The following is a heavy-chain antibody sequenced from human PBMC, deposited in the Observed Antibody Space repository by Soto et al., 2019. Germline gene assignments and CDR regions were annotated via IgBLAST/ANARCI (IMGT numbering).Heavy chain of an antibody. CDR3: AREFGYYDSSGHVTKSDVGAFDI. CDR2: IIPIFGTA. V-gene: IGHV1-69*06. J-gene: IGHJ3*02. CDR1: GGTFSSYA. D-gene: IGHD3-22*01. Sequence: SVKVSCKASGGTFSSYAISWVRQAPGQGLEWMGGIIPIFGTANYAQKFQGRVTITADKSTSTAYMELSSLRSEDTAVYYCAREFGYYDSSGHVTKSDVGAFDIWGQGTMVTVSS.